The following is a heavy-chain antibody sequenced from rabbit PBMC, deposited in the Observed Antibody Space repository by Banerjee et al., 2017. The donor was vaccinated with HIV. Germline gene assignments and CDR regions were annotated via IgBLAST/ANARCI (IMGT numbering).Heavy chain of an antibody. CDR2: IAGDSSGFT. CDR1: GFSFSSNEY. Sequence: QSLEESGGDLVKPGASLTLTCIASGFSFSSNEYMCWVRQAPGKGLEWISCIAGDSSGFTYSATWAKGRFIISKTSSTTVTLQMTSLTAADTATYFCARYSGSNAWDLWGPGTLVTVS. V-gene: IGHV1S40*01. J-gene: IGHJ4*01. D-gene: IGHD4-2*01. CDR3: ARYSGSNAWDL.